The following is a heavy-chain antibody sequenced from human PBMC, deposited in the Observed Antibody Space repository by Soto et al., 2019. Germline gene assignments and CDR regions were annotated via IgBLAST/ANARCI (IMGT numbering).Heavy chain of an antibody. CDR3: ARAVFQTSAVAGTKARWFDP. J-gene: IGHJ5*02. Sequence: PSQTLSLTCAISGDSVSSNSAAWNWIRQSPSRGLEWLGRTYYRSKWYNDYAVSVKSRITINPDTSKNQFSLQLNSVTPEDTAVYYCARAVFQTSAVAGTKARWFDPWGQGTLVTVSS. CDR1: GDSVSSNSAA. CDR2: TYYRSKWYN. D-gene: IGHD6-19*01. V-gene: IGHV6-1*01.